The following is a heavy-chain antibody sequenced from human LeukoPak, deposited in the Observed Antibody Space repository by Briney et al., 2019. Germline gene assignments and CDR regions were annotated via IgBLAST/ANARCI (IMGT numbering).Heavy chain of an antibody. CDR2: IYTSGST. CDR1: GGSFTGYY. Sequence: SETLSLTCAVYGGSFTGYYWSWIRQPPGKGLEWIGRIYTSGSTNYNPSLKSRVTISVDTSKNQFSLKLSSVTAADTAVYYCARAYYYDSSGYPFDYWGQGTLVTVSS. V-gene: IGHV4-59*10. J-gene: IGHJ4*02. D-gene: IGHD3-22*01. CDR3: ARAYYYDSSGYPFDY.